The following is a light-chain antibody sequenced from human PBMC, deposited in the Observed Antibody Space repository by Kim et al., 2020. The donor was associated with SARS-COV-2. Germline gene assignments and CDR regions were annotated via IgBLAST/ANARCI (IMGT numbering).Light chain of an antibody. CDR2: QDN. J-gene: IGLJ1*01. CDR1: KLGDKY. V-gene: IGLV3-1*01. Sequence: SYELTQPPSVSVSPGQTASITCSGYKLGDKYVSWYQQKPGQSPVVVIYQDNKRPSGIPERFSGSNSGNTATLTISGTQAMDEADYYCQAWDSSTYNYVFG. CDR3: QAWDSSTYNYV.